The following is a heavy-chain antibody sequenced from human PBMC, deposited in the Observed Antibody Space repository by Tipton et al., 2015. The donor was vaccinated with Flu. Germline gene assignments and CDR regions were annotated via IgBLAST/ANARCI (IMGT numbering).Heavy chain of an antibody. V-gene: IGHV4-39*01. CDR2: IYYSGST. Sequence: TLSLTCTVSGGSISSSSYYWGWIRQPPGKGLEWIGSIYYSGSTYYNPSLKSRVTISVDTSKNQFSLKLSSVTAADTTVYYCARHVGGYSGYEWASAGSYYCDYWGQGALVTVSS. CDR1: GGSISSSSYY. D-gene: IGHD5-12*01. J-gene: IGHJ4*02. CDR3: ARHVGGYSGYEWASAGSYYCDY.